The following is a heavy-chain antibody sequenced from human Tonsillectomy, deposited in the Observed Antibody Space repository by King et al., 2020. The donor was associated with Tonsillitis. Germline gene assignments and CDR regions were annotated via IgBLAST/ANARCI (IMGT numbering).Heavy chain of an antibody. D-gene: IGHD2-15*01. Sequence: QLVQSGGGLVQPGGSLRISCAASGFTFSSYWMSWVRQAPGRGLEWGANIKQDGSEKYYVDSVKGRFTISRDNAKNSLYLQMNSLRAEDTAVFYCARAGPDCSGGSCYSWIFDYWGQGTLVTVSS. CDR3: ARAGPDCSGGSCYSWIFDY. CDR2: IKQDGSEK. V-gene: IGHV3-7*03. CDR1: GFTFSSYW. J-gene: IGHJ4*02.